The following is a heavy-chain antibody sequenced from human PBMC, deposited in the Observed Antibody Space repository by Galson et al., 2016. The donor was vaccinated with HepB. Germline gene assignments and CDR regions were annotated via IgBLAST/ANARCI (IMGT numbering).Heavy chain of an antibody. V-gene: IGHV3-30*18. J-gene: IGHJ5*02. CDR3: AKGLPADDIHWLDP. CDR2: TSFDDTKK. CDR1: GFSFSKFG. D-gene: IGHD1-1*01. Sequence: SLRLSCAASGFSFSKFGMHWVRQAPGKGLQWVAFTSFDDTKKYHGDSVKGRFTIPRDNSKNTLYLQLNSLRVEDTAVDSCAKGLPADDIHWLDPWGQGTLVIVSS.